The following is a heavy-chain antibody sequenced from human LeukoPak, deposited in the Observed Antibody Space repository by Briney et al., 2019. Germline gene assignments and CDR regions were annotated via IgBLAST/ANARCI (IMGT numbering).Heavy chain of an antibody. CDR3: ARGSGSYSEYFQH. CDR1: GFTFSSYA. CDR2: ISYDGSNK. V-gene: IGHV3-30-3*01. Sequence: GRSLRLSCAASGFTFSSYAMPWVRQAPGKGLEWVAVISYDGSNKYYADSVKGRFTISRDNSKNTLYLQMNSLRAEDTAVYYCARGSGSYSEYFQHWGQGTLVTVSS. D-gene: IGHD1-26*01. J-gene: IGHJ1*01.